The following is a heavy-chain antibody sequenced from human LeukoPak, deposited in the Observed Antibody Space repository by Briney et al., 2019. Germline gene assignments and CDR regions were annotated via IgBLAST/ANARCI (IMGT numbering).Heavy chain of an antibody. CDR2: ISGDGGNT. Sequence: GGSLRLSCAASGFTFSNYGMIWVRQAPGKGLEWVSSISGDGGNTFYADSVKGRFTISRDNSKNTLYLQMNSLRAEDTAVYYCAKSLRGYYYDSSGLRFDYWGQGTLVTVSS. J-gene: IGHJ4*02. V-gene: IGHV3-23*01. CDR1: GFTFSNYG. D-gene: IGHD3-22*01. CDR3: AKSLRGYYYDSSGLRFDY.